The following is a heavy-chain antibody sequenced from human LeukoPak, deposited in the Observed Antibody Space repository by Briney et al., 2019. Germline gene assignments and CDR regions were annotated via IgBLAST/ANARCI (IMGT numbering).Heavy chain of an antibody. Sequence: SETLSLTCNVIGDSFTDYYWNWLRQPPGKGVEWIGYIYYNENSNYSPSLKGRVTLSVDTSRNQFSLHLASVTAADTAMYYCARDGGLQSHFDFWGQGSLVTVAS. CDR3: ARDGGLQSHFDF. CDR1: GDSFTDYY. CDR2: IYYNENS. D-gene: IGHD3-16*01. J-gene: IGHJ4*02. V-gene: IGHV4-59*01.